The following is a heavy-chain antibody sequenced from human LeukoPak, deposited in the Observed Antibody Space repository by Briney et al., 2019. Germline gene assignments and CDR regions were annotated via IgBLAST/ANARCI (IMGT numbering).Heavy chain of an antibody. CDR3: VRGGPPITIFGVVISWFDP. D-gene: IGHD3-3*01. CDR1: GGSISSYY. Sequence: SETLSLTCTVSGGSISSYYWSWIRQPPGKGLEWIWYIYYSGSTNYNPSLKSRVTISVDTSKNQFSLKLSSVTAADTAVYYCVRGGPPITIFGVVISWFDPWGQGTLVTVSS. J-gene: IGHJ5*02. CDR2: IYYSGST. V-gene: IGHV4-59*01.